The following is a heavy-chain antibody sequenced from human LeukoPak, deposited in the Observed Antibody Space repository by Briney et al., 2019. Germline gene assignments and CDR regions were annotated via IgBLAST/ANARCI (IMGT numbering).Heavy chain of an antibody. CDR1: GFNFNTYS. V-gene: IGHV4-34*08. CDR2: INHSGST. J-gene: IGHJ3*02. D-gene: IGHD3-22*01. Sequence: GSLRPSCEASGFNFNTYSMAWVRQAPGKGLEWIGEINHSGSTNNPSLKSRVTISVDTSKNQFSLKLSSVTAADTAVYYCAGGHMIVDAFDIWGQGTMVTVSS. CDR3: AGGHMIVDAFDI.